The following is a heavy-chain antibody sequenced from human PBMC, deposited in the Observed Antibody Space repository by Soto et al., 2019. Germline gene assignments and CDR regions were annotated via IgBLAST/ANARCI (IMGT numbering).Heavy chain of an antibody. CDR1: GFTFSTYS. V-gene: IGHV3-48*04. CDR2: ISSSSSII. D-gene: IGHD6-13*01. Sequence: GGSLRLSCAASGFTFSTYSMNWVRQTPGKGLEWVSYISSSSSIIYYADSVKGRFTISRDNAKNSMYLQMNSLRADDTAVYYCARGPPSSGIPFFDSWGQGTLVTVSS. J-gene: IGHJ4*02. CDR3: ARGPPSSGIPFFDS.